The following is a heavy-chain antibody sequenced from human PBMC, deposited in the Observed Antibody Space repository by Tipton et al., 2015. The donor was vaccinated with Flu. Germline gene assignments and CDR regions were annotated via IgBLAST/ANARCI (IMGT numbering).Heavy chain of an antibody. CDR3: ARGLYLGSGWKYESFDY. V-gene: IGHV3-30-3*01. D-gene: IGHD6-19*01. CDR1: GFTFSSYA. Sequence: SLRLSCAASGFTFSSYAMHWVRQAPGKGLEWVAVISYDGSNKYYADSVKGRFTISRDNSKNTLYLQMNSLRAEDTAVYYCARGLYLGSGWKYESFDYWGQGTPVTVSS. CDR2: ISYDGSNK. J-gene: IGHJ4*02.